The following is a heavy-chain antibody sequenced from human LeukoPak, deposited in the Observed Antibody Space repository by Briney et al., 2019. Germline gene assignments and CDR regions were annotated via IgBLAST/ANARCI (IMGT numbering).Heavy chain of an antibody. CDR1: GYTFTGYY. V-gene: IGHV7-4-1*02. CDR2: INTNTGNP. J-gene: IGHJ1*01. CDR3: ARDLGPLYSSSWYGDFQH. Sequence: GASVKVSCKASGYTFTGYYMHWVRQAPGQGLEWMGWINTNTGNPTYAQGFTGRFVFSLDTSVSTAYLQISSLKAEDTAVYYCARDLGPLYSSSWYGDFQHWGQGTLVTVSS. D-gene: IGHD6-13*01.